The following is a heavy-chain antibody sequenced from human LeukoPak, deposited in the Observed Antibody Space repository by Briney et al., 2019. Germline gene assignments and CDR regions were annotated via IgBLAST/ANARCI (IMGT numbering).Heavy chain of an antibody. CDR3: AANCPFDY. CDR2: ISSSSSTI. J-gene: IGHJ4*02. V-gene: IGHV3-48*01. Sequence: GGSLRLSCAASGFSFSSYSMNCVRQALGKGQEWVSYISSSSSTIYYADSVKGRFTISRDNAKNSLYLQMNSLRAEDTAVYYCAANCPFDYWGQGTLVTVSS. D-gene: IGHD4/OR15-4a*01. CDR1: GFSFSSYS.